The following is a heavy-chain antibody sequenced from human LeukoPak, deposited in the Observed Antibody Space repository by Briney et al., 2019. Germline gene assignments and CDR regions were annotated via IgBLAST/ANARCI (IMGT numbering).Heavy chain of an antibody. CDR2: INPSGGST. CDR3: ARDREMATRLHDAFDF. Sequence: ASVKVSCKASGYTFTSYYMHWVRQAPGQGLEWMGIINPSGGSTSYAQKFQGRVTMTRDMSTSTVYMELSSLRSEDTAVYYCARDREMATRLHDAFDFWGQGTMVTVSS. J-gene: IGHJ3*01. V-gene: IGHV1-46*01. CDR1: GYTFTSYY. D-gene: IGHD5-24*01.